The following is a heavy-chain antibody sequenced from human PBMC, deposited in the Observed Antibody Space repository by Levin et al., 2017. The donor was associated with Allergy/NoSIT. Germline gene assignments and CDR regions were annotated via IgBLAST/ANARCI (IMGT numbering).Heavy chain of an antibody. J-gene: IGHJ3*02. D-gene: IGHD6-13*01. CDR2: ISHSGRT. CDR3: ARGPSDSTTWDDAFDI. CDR1: GGSLSAYS. Sequence: SETLSLTCAVYGGSLSAYSWSWIRQPPGKGLEWIGEISHSGRTNYNPSLKSRLTISRDTSKKQFSLKVTSVTAADTAVYYCARGPSDSTTWDDAFDIWGQGTMVTVSP. V-gene: IGHV4-34*01.